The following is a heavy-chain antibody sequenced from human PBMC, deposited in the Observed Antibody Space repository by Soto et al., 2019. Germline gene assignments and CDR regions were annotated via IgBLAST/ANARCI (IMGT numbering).Heavy chain of an antibody. V-gene: IGHV5-51*01. D-gene: IGHD6-6*01. CDR2: IHPRDSDT. CDR3: ARGGRYSSYCCASDV. Sequence: VESLKISCKVSGYSFTIYWIGWVRHMPGKSLEWLGLIHPRDSDTRYSPSFQGQVTISVDQSINTAYLQWSSLKASDTATYYCARGGRYSSYCCASDVWGQGTKVTVSS. CDR1: GYSFTIYW. J-gene: IGHJ3*01.